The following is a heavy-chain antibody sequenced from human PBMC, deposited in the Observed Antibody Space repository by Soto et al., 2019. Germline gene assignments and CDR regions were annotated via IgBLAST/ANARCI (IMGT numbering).Heavy chain of an antibody. Sequence: ASVKVSCKASGGTFSSYAISWVRQAPGQGLEWMGGIIPIFGTANYAQKFQGRVTITADESTSTAYMELSSLRSEDTAVYYCARDRPGDFTMVRGVTNWFDPWGQGTLVTVSS. CDR3: ARDRPGDFTMVRGVTNWFDP. D-gene: IGHD3-10*01. CDR2: IIPIFGTA. V-gene: IGHV1-69*13. J-gene: IGHJ5*02. CDR1: GGTFSSYA.